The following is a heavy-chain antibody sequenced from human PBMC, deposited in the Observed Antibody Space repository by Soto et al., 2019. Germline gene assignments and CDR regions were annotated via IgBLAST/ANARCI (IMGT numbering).Heavy chain of an antibody. D-gene: IGHD3-10*01. J-gene: IGHJ4*02. CDR1: GLSVSNNY. CDR3: GRDFRLMVGGAGFDY. V-gene: IGHV3-66*01. CDR2: IYSGGTT. Sequence: EVQLVESGGGLVQPGGSLRLSCAPSGLSVSNNYMSWVRQAPGKGLEWVSVIYSGGTTHYAGSVKGRFTISRDIFKNMLYLQMNNLRAEDTGVYYCGRDFRLMVGGAGFDYWGKGISVTVSS.